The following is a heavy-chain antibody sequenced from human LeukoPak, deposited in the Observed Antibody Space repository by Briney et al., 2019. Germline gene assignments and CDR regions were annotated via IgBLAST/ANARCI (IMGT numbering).Heavy chain of an antibody. D-gene: IGHD6-19*01. CDR3: AKDGAQYSSGPECDP. V-gene: IGHV3-23*01. J-gene: IGHJ5*02. CDR2: ISHDGMNT. CDR1: GLHFSGTA. Sequence: GGSLRLSCAASGLHFSGTAMSWVRQAPGKGLEWVSGISHDGMNTYYADSEKGRFTISRDNSKKTVSLEMSSLTAADTGVYYCAKDGAQYSSGPECDPRGQGALVTVSP.